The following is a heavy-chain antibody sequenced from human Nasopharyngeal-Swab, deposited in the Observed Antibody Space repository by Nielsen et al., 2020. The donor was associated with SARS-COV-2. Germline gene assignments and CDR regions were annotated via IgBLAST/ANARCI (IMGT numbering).Heavy chain of an antibody. Sequence: SETLSLTCTVTGGSIRSTAFYWAWIRQPPGRGLEWIGSIYYSGRTYYSPSHKSRATVSVDTSNNYVSLSLTSVTAADTAVYFCARTRRVLLWFGELLSGTEDDLDIWGQGTMVTVSS. CDR3: ARTRRVLLWFGELLSGTEDDLDI. J-gene: IGHJ3*02. CDR1: GGSIRSTAFY. V-gene: IGHV4-39*02. CDR2: IYYSGRT. D-gene: IGHD3-10*01.